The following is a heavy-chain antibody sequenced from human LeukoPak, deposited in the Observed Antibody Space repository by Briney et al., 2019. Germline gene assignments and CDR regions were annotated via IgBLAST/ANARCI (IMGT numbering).Heavy chain of an antibody. CDR1: GGSISSYY. CDR3: ARFIIAVAAFDY. Sequence: SETLSLTCTVSGGSISSYYWSWIRQPPGKGLEWIGYIYYSGSTNYNPSLKSRVTISVDTSKNQFSLKLSSVTAADTAVYYCARFIIAVAAFDYWGQGTLVTVSS. V-gene: IGHV4-59*08. D-gene: IGHD6-19*01. J-gene: IGHJ4*02. CDR2: IYYSGST.